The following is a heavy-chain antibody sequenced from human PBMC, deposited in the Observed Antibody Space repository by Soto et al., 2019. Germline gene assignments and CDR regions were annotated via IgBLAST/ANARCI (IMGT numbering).Heavy chain of an antibody. J-gene: IGHJ4*02. Sequence: PSETLSLTXTVSGGSISSGGYYWSWIRQHPGKGLEWIGYVYYSGSTYYNPSLKSRVTISVDTSKNQFSLKLSSVTAADTAVYYCARVMLAVAGIDYWGQGTLVTVSS. V-gene: IGHV4-31*02. CDR3: ARVMLAVAGIDY. CDR2: VYYSGST. CDR1: GGSISSGGYY. D-gene: IGHD6-19*01.